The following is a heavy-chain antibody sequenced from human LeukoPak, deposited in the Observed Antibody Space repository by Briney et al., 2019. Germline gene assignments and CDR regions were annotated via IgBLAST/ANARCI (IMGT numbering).Heavy chain of an antibody. D-gene: IGHD5-12*01. CDR2: INPNSGGT. Sequence: GASVKVSCKASGYSFSGHYMHWVRQATGQGLEWMGWINPNSGGTNYAQKFQGRVIMTRDTSISTAYMELSRLRSDDTAVYYCARLYSGYRAYQYYMDVWGKGTTVTISS. J-gene: IGHJ6*03. CDR3: ARLYSGYRAYQYYMDV. CDR1: GYSFSGHY. V-gene: IGHV1-2*02.